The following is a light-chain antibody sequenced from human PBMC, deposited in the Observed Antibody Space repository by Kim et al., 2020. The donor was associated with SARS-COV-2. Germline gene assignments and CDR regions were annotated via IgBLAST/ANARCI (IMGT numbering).Light chain of an antibody. CDR3: SSYAGRQNLV. Sequence: SDTISSTATSSAIGGYNFVACYQQHPGNAPKVMIYEVNKRPSGVPDRFSGSKSGNTASLTVSGLQAEDEADYYCSSYAGRQNLVFGGGTQLTVL. CDR1: SSAIGGYNF. V-gene: IGLV2-8*01. J-gene: IGLJ2*01. CDR2: EVN.